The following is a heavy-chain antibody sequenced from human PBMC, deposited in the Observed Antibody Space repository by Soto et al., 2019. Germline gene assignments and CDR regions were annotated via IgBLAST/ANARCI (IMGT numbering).Heavy chain of an antibody. D-gene: IGHD1-26*01. V-gene: IGHV1-24*01. CDR1: GYTLTELS. J-gene: IGHJ3*02. Sequence: ASVKVSCKVSGYTLTELSMHWVRQAPGKGLEWMGGFDPEDGETIYAQKFQGRVTMTEDTSTDTAYMELSSLRSEDTAVYYCATEGGVGAKDAFDIWGQGTMVTVSS. CDR3: ATEGGVGAKDAFDI. CDR2: FDPEDGET.